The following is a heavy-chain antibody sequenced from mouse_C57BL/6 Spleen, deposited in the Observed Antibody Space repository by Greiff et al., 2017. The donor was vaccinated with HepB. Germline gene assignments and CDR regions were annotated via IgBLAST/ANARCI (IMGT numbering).Heavy chain of an antibody. CDR1: GFTFSDYY. Sequence: EVQLVESEGGLVQPGSSMKLSCTASGFTFSDYYMAWVRQVPEKGLEWVANINYDGSSTYYLDSLKSRFIISRDNAKNILYLQMSSLKSEDTATYYCARDQGLGRGYFDYWGQGTTLTVSS. D-gene: IGHD4-1*01. CDR2: INYDGSST. V-gene: IGHV5-16*01. J-gene: IGHJ2*01. CDR3: ARDQGLGRGYFDY.